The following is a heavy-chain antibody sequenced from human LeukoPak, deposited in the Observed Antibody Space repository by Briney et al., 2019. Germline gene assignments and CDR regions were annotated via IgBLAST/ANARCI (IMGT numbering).Heavy chain of an antibody. CDR3: AKGSGLYYFDY. J-gene: IGHJ4*02. CDR2: ISWNSGSI. CDR1: GFTFDDYA. V-gene: IGHV3-9*01. Sequence: GGSLRLSCAASGFTFDDYAMHWVRQAPGKGLEWVSGISWNSGSIGYADSVKGRFTISRDNSKNSLYLQMNSLRTEDTALYYCAKGSGLYYFDYWGQGTLVTVSS.